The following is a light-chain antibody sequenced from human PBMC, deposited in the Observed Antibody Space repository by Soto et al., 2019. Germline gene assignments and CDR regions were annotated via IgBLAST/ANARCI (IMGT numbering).Light chain of an antibody. CDR1: QSVTSSY. CDR3: QQYGSSLHT. Sequence: EIVLTQSPGTLSLSPGERATLSCRASQSVTSSYLAWYQQKPGQAPRLLIYGASSRATGIPDRFSGSGSGTDFTLTISRLEPEDFAVYYLQQYGSSLHTFGQGTKLEIK. V-gene: IGKV3-20*01. CDR2: GAS. J-gene: IGKJ2*01.